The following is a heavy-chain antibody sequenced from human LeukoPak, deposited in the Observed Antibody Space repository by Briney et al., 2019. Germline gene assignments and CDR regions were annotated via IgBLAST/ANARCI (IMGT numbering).Heavy chain of an antibody. CDR1: GYSFTSYW. V-gene: IGHV5-51*01. Sequence: GESLKISCKGSGYSFTSYWIGWVRQMPGKGLEWMGIIYPGDSDTRYSPSFQGQVTISADKSISTAYLQWSSLKASDTAMYYCARQYSSSWYREDYFDYWGQGTLVTVSS. CDR2: IYPGDSDT. D-gene: IGHD6-13*01. CDR3: ARQYSSSWYREDYFDY. J-gene: IGHJ4*02.